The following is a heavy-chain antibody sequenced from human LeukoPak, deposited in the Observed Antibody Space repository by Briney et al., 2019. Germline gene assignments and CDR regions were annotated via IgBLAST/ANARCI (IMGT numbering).Heavy chain of an antibody. CDR1: GFTFSSYT. CDR3: VRDQDWAFDY. Sequence: GGSLRLSCSASGFTFSSYTMNWIRQAPGKGLEWISFINTKSKAIYYADSVKGRFTISRDNARNLLHLQMNSLRAEDTALYFCVRDQDWAFDYWGQGTLVTVSS. V-gene: IGHV3-48*01. CDR2: INTKSKAI. D-gene: IGHD3-9*01. J-gene: IGHJ4*02.